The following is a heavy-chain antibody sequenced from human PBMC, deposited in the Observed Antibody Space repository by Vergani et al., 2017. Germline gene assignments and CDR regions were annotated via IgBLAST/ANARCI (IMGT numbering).Heavy chain of an antibody. CDR1: GFTFSSYAMH. CDR2: IYYSGST. CDR3: ARHFGSYYIFDY. Sequence: QVQLVESGGGVVQPGRSLRLSCAASGFTFSSYAMHWVRQAPGKGLEWIGSIYYSGSTYYNPSLKSRVTIYVDTSKNQFSLKLSSVTSADTAVYYCARHFGSYYIFDYWGQGTLVTVSS. J-gene: IGHJ4*02. V-gene: IGHV4-39*01. D-gene: IGHD1-26*01.